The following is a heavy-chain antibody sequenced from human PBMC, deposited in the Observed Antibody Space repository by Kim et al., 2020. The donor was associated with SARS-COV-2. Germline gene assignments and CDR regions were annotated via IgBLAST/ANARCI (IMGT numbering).Heavy chain of an antibody. V-gene: IGHV2-5*02. J-gene: IGHJ4*02. Sequence: SGPTLVNPTQTLTLTCAFSGFSLTTSGVSVSWIRQPPGQALEWLAITYWDDRRFYNPSLKNRVTITKDTSKNQVVLTLTNVDPVDTATYLCAHRLTPRPDCVDNWGQGILVTVSS. CDR1: GFSLTTSGVS. CDR3: AHRLTPRPDCVDN. D-gene: IGHD2-21*02. CDR2: TYWDDRR.